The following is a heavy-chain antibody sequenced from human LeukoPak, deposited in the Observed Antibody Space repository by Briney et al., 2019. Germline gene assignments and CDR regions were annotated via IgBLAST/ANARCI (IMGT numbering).Heavy chain of an antibody. CDR1: GASLSTYS. D-gene: IGHD3-10*01. J-gene: IGHJ5*02. Sequence: SETLSLTCTVSGASLSTYSCVWIRQPPGKGLEWIGHLHYSGTTNYNPSLKSRVTISVDTSKNQFSLKLNSVTAADTAVYYCARSGTYYNNWFDPWGQGTLVTVSS. CDR2: LHYSGTT. CDR3: ARSGTYYNNWFDP. V-gene: IGHV4-59*08.